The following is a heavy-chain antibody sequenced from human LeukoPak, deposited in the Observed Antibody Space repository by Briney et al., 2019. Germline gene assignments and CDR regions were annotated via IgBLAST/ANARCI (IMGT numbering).Heavy chain of an antibody. CDR3: ARDRGRWENWFDP. CDR2: INPNSGVT. D-gene: IGHD3-16*01. CDR1: GYTFTGYY. Sequence: ASVKVSCKASGYTFTGYYMHWVRQAPGQELEWMGWINPNSGVTNYAQKFQGRVTMTRDTSISTAYMELSRLRSDDTAVYYCARDRGRWENWFDPWGQGTLVTVSS. J-gene: IGHJ5*02. V-gene: IGHV1-2*02.